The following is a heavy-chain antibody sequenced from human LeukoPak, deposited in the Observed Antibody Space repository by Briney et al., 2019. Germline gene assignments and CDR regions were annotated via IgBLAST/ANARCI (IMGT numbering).Heavy chain of an antibody. J-gene: IGHJ4*02. CDR3: ARNGLWFGELLYTKPLDY. CDR1: VGSFSGYY. Sequence: SETLSLTCAVYVGSFSGYYWSWVRQPPGKGRECGVEINHSGRTNYNPSLQSRVTISVETSKNQFSLKLSSVTAADTAVYYCARNGLWFGELLYTKPLDYWGQRTLVTVSS. D-gene: IGHD3-10*01. V-gene: IGHV4-34*01. CDR2: INHSGRT.